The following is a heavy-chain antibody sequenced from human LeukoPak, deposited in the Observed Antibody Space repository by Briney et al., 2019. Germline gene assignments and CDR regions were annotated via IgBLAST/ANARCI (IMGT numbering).Heavy chain of an antibody. CDR2: IRYDGSKK. Sequence: GGSLRLSCAASGFTFSSYGMHWVRQAPGKGLEWVAFIRYDGSKKYYADSVKGRFTISRDNSKNTLSLQMNSLTAEDTAMYYCGRDLNWGAFDIRGLGTLVTVSS. CDR1: GFTFSSYG. V-gene: IGHV3-30*02. J-gene: IGHJ3*02. CDR3: GRDLNWGAFDI. D-gene: IGHD7-27*01.